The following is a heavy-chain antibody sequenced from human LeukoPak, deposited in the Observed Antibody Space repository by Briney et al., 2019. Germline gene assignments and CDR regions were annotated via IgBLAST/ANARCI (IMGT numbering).Heavy chain of an antibody. D-gene: IGHD6-19*01. CDR1: GFNLSRYA. V-gene: IGHV3-23*01. CDR3: AKMGLKQWPYNYFDY. J-gene: IGHJ4*02. Sequence: GFLRLSCAASGFNLSRYAMRWGRQAPGKGLELVSAISGSGGSTYYADSVKGRFTISRDNSKNTLYLQMNSLRAEDTAVYYCAKMGLKQWPYNYFDYWGQGTLVTVSS. CDR2: ISGSGGST.